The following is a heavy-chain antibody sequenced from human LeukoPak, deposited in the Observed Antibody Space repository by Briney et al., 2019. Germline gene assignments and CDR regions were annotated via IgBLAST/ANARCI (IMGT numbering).Heavy chain of an antibody. CDR2: ISYDGNNR. CDR1: RFTFSSYG. J-gene: IGHJ3*02. CDR3: AKVKGEVIGAFDI. D-gene: IGHD3-16*01. V-gene: IGHV3-30*18. Sequence: GGSLRLSCAASRFTFSSYGMHWVRQAPGKGLEWVAVISYDGNNRYCADSVKGRFTISRYNSKNTLYLQMNSLRAEDTAVYYCAKVKGEVIGAFDIWGQGTMVTVSS.